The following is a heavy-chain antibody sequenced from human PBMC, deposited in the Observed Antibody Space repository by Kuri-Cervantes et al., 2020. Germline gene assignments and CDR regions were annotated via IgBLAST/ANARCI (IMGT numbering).Heavy chain of an antibody. CDR3: AKDSTVLGYFDY. J-gene: IGHJ4*02. CDR2: IWYDGSNK. Sequence: GESLKISCAASGFTFSSYGMHWVRQAPGKGPEWVAVIWYDGSNKYYADSVKGRFTISRDNSKNTLYLQMNSLRAEDTALYYCAKDSTVLGYFDYWGQGTLVTVSS. CDR1: GFTFSSYG. V-gene: IGHV3-30*02. D-gene: IGHD2/OR15-2a*01.